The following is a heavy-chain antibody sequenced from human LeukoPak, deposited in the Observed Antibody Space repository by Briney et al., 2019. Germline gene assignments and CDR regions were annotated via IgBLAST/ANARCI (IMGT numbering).Heavy chain of an antibody. D-gene: IGHD3-10*01. CDR2: ISSSTLKI. Sequence: PGGSLXLSCAASGFTFSKYAMTWVRQAPGKGLEWVSAISSSTLKIYYADSVKGRFTISRDNAKNSLYLQMNSLRAEDTAVYYCARVLGSYAVDYWGQGTLVAVSS. J-gene: IGHJ4*02. CDR3: ARVLGSYAVDY. CDR1: GFTFSKYA. V-gene: IGHV3-21*04.